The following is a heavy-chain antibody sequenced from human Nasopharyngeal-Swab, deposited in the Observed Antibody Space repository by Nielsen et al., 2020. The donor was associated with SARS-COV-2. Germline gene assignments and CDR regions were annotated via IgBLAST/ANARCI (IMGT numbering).Heavy chain of an antibody. CDR1: GFDFSRFS. CDR3: ARATLPAGAYYMDV. D-gene: IGHD2-2*01. CDR2: ISPSGDGA. V-gene: IGHV3-64*01. J-gene: IGHJ6*03. Sequence: GVLKISCAASGFDFSRFSMHWVRQAPGGELQYVAAISPSGDGAYYGSSVRGRFTISRDNTKNIVDLQMGTLSSEDMAVYFCARATLPAGAYYMDVWGRGTTVTVSS.